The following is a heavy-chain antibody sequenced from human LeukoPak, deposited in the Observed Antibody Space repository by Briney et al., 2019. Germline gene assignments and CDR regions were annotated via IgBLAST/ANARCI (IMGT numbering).Heavy chain of an antibody. CDR2: INPNSGGT. J-gene: IGHJ4*02. D-gene: IGHD1-26*01. V-gene: IGHV1-2*02. Sequence: ASVKVSCKASGYTFTDYYMHWVRQAPGQGLEWVGWINPNSGGTNYAQKFQARVTMTRDTSSSTAYMELSRLRSDGTAVYYCARFTVGPTGTDYWGQGTLVTVSS. CDR3: ARFTVGPTGTDY. CDR1: GYTFTDYY.